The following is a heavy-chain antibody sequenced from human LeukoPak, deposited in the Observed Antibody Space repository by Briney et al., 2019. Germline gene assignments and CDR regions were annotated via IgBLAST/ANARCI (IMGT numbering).Heavy chain of an antibody. J-gene: IGHJ4*02. V-gene: IGHV4-39*07. CDR1: GGSISSYY. CDR3: ARGMGGYDYNYFDY. Sequence: PSETLSLTCTVSGGSISSYYWGWIRQPPGKGLEWIGSIYYSGSTYYNPSLKSRVTISVGTSKNQFSLELSSVTAADTAVYYCARGMGGYDYNYFDYWGQGTLVTVSS. CDR2: IYYSGST. D-gene: IGHD5-12*01.